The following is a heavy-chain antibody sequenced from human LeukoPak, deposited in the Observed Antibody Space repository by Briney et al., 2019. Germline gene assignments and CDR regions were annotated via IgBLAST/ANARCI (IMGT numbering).Heavy chain of an antibody. D-gene: IGHD3-22*01. CDR3: ARDRVYDSSGYYYSPFDP. V-gene: IGHV1-69*01. CDR2: IIPIFGTA. CDR1: GGTFSSYA. J-gene: IGHJ5*02. Sequence: SVKVSCTASGGTFSSYAISWVRQAPGQGLEWMGGIIPIFGTANYAQKFQGRVTITADESTSTAYMELSSLRSEDTAVYYCARDRVYDSSGYYYSPFDPWGQGTLVTVSS.